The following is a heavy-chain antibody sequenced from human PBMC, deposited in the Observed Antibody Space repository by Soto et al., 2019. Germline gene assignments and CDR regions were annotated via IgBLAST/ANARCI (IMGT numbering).Heavy chain of an antibody. CDR3: ARAPDYYDSSGYSNWFDP. V-gene: IGHV3-11*01. Sequence: GGSLRLSCAASGFTFSDYYMSWIRQAPGKGLEWVSYISSSGSTIYYADSVKGRFTISRDNAKNSLYLQMSSLRAEDTAVYYCARAPDYYDSSGYSNWFDPWGQGTLVTVSS. CDR1: GFTFSDYY. CDR2: ISSSGSTI. D-gene: IGHD3-22*01. J-gene: IGHJ5*02.